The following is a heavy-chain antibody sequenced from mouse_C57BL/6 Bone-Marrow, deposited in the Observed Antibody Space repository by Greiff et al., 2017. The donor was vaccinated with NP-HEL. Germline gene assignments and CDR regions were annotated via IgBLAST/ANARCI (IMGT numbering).Heavy chain of an antibody. CDR2: INPSSGYT. V-gene: IGHV1-7*01. D-gene: IGHD1-1*01. CDR3: ALLRVSLYAMDY. Sequence: QVQLKESGAELAKPGASVKLSCKASGYTFTSYWMHWVKQRPGQGLEWIGYINPSSGYTKYNQKFKDKATLTADKSSSTAYMQLSSLTYEDSAVYYCALLRVSLYAMDYWGQGTSVTVSS. CDR1: GYTFTSYW. J-gene: IGHJ4*01.